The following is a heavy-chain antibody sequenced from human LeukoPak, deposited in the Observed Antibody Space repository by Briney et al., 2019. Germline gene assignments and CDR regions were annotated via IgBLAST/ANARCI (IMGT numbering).Heavy chain of an antibody. CDR2: ISFDETNT. CDR3: ARAIRGNGDFHTFEY. D-gene: IGHD4-17*01. Sequence: HPGGSLRLSCAASGFTFSTYALHWVRQAPGKGLEWVAAISFDETNTYYAASVKGRFTISRDNSKNTLYLQMNSLRPEDTSMYYCARAIRGNGDFHTFEYWGQGTLVTVSS. CDR1: GFTFSTYA. V-gene: IGHV3-30*04. J-gene: IGHJ4*02.